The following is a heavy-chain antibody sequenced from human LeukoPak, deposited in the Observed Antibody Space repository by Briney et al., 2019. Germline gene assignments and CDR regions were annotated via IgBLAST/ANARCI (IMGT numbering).Heavy chain of an antibody. CDR2: INPNSGGT. CDR3: ASIGGTSLEY. D-gene: IGHD4-23*01. V-gene: IGHV1-2*02. Sequence: ASVKVSCKASGYTFTDHDMHWVRQAPGQGLEWVGWINPNSGGTNYAQKFQGRVTMTRDTSINTAYMEVSRLRSDDTAVYYCASIGGTSLEYWGQGTLVTVSS. J-gene: IGHJ4*02. CDR1: GYTFTDHD.